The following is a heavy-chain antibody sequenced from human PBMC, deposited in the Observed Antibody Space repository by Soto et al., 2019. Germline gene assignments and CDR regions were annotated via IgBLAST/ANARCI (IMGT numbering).Heavy chain of an antibody. CDR1: GGSISSGDYY. CDR3: AAPVWQAYYYDISV. Sequence: PSETLSLPCTVSGGSISSGDYYWSWSCHPPGKGLEWIGYTYYSGSTYYNPSLKSRVTLSVDTSKNQFSLQLSSVTAAATAVYSCAAPVWQAYYYDISVCRKETTVA. V-gene: IGHV4-30-4*01. CDR2: TYYSGST. J-gene: IGHJ6*04. D-gene: IGHD6-13*01.